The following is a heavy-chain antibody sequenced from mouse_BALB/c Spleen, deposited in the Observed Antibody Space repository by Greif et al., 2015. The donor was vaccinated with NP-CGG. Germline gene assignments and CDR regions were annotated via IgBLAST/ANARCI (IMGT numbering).Heavy chain of an antibody. J-gene: IGHJ3*01. CDR1: GYTFTDYW. D-gene: IGHD2-1*01. CDR2: IDTSDSYT. CDR3: AGGNYPWFAY. Sequence: VQLQQSGAELVMPGASVKMSCKASGYTFTDYWMHWVKQRPGQGLEWIGAIDTSDSYTSYNQKFKGKATLTVDESSSTAYMQLSSLTSEDSAVYYCAGGNYPWFAYWGQGTLVTVSA. V-gene: IGHV1-69*01.